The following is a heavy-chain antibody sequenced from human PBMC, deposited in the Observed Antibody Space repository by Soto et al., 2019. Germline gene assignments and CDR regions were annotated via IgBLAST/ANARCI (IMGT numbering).Heavy chain of an antibody. CDR1: GGTFSRYA. CDR3: ARAYCGGDCYPSGEYGMEV. CDR2: IIPIFGTA. D-gene: IGHD2-21*02. V-gene: IGHV1-69*01. Sequence: QVQLVQSGAEVKKPGSSVKVSCKASGGTFSRYASTWVRQAPGQGLEWMGGIIPIFGTANYAQKFQGRVTITAEESTSTAYMELSSLRSEDTAVYYCARAYCGGDCYPSGEYGMEVWGQGTTVTVS. J-gene: IGHJ6*02.